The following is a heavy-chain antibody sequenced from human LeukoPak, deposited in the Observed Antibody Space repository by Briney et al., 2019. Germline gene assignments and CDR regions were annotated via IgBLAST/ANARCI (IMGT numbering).Heavy chain of an antibody. CDR1: GYTFTSYG. Sequence: ASVKVSCKASGYTFTSYGISWVRQAPGQGLEWMGWISAYNGDTNYARKLQGRVTMTTDTSTSTAYMELRSLRSDDTAVYYCARTLIAVAGTSFDYWGQGTLVTVSS. D-gene: IGHD6-19*01. V-gene: IGHV1-18*01. CDR2: ISAYNGDT. J-gene: IGHJ4*02. CDR3: ARTLIAVAGTSFDY.